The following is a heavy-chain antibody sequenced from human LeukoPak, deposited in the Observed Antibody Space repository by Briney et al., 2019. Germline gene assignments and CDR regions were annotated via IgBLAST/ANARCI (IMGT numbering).Heavy chain of an antibody. Sequence: ASVKVSCKASGYTLTSYYMHWVRQAPGQGLEWMGIINPSGGSTSYAQKFQGRVTMTRDMSTSTVYMELSSLRSEDTAVYYCARDHYDSSGYYYPTPFDPWGQGTLVTVSS. CDR3: ARDHYDSSGYYYPTPFDP. CDR1: GYTLTSYY. V-gene: IGHV1-46*01. CDR2: INPSGGST. D-gene: IGHD3-22*01. J-gene: IGHJ5*02.